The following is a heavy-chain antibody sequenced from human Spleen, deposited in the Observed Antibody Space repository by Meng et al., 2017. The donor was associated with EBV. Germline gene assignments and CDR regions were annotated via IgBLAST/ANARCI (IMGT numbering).Heavy chain of an antibody. V-gene: IGHV4-30-2*01. J-gene: IGHJ4*02. CDR1: GGSISSSDGYS. CDR2: AFHDGGT. CDR3: AREDSYGDFDY. Sequence: QLQLQESGPGLVKASQXLSLICVGSGGSISSSDGYSWSWIRQRPGKGRKGSGDAFHDGGTFYNPSLESRVAILMERSKNQFSLKLSSVTAADTAVYYCAREDSYGDFDYWGQGTLVTVSS. D-gene: IGHD5-18*01.